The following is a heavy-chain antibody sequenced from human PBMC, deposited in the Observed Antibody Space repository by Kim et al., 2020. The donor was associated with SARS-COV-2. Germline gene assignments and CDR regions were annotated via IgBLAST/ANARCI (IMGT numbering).Heavy chain of an antibody. V-gene: IGHV1-69*13. CDR3: ARSDGVVDGDAFDI. CDR2: IIPIFGTA. Sequence: SVKVSCKASGGTFSSYAISWVRQAPGQGLEWMGGIIPIFGTANYAQKFQGRVTITADESTSTAYMELSSLRSEDTAVYYCARSDGVVDGDAFDIWGQGTMVTVSS. D-gene: IGHD2-15*01. CDR1: GGTFSSYA. J-gene: IGHJ3*02.